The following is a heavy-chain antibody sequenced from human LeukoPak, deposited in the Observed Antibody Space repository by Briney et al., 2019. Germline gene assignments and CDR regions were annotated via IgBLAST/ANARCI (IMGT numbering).Heavy chain of an antibody. D-gene: IGHD6-6*01. CDR1: GFTFSSYS. CDR2: IRYDGSNK. V-gene: IGHV3-30*02. Sequence: GGSLRLSCAASGFTFSSYSMNWVRQAPGRGLEWVAFIRYDGSNKYYADSVKGRFTISRDNSKNTLYLQMNSLRAEDTAVYYCAKWFVGSSSYFDYWGQGTLVTVSS. CDR3: AKWFVGSSSYFDY. J-gene: IGHJ4*02.